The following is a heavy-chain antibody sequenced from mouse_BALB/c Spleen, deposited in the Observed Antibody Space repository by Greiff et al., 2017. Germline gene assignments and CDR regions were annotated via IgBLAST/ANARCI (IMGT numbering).Heavy chain of an antibody. CDR2: INPSNGGT. Sequence: QVHVKQPGAELVKPGASVKLSCKASGYTFTSYYMYWVKQRPGQGLEWIGGINPSNGGTNFNEKFKSKATLTVDKSSSTAYMQLSSLTSEDSAVYYCTRWKGRTFDYWGQGTTLTVSS. CDR1: GYTFTSYY. J-gene: IGHJ2*01. CDR3: TRWKGRTFDY. V-gene: IGHV1S81*02.